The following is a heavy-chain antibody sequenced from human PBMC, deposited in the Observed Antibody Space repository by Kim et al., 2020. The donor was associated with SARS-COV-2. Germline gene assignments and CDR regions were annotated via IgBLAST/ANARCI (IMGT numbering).Heavy chain of an antibody. Sequence: SETLSLTCAVYGGSFSGYYWSWIRQPPGKGLEWIGEINHSGSTNYNPSLKSRVTISVDTSKNQFSLKLSSVTAADTAVYYCARGSGVRWLQLLYYGMDVWGQGTTVTVSS. D-gene: IGHD5-12*01. CDR1: GGSFSGYY. CDR2: INHSGST. J-gene: IGHJ6*02. CDR3: ARGSGVRWLQLLYYGMDV. V-gene: IGHV4-34*01.